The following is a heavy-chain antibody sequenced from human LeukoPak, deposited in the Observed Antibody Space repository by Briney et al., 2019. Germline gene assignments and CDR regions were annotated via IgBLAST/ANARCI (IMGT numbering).Heavy chain of an antibody. CDR1: GFTFSSYA. D-gene: IGHD3-10*01. V-gene: IGHV3-30*04. CDR3: ARGGRLLWFGELLPINYYYHMDV. CDR2: ISYDGSNK. Sequence: GGSLRLSCAASGFTFSSYAMHWVRQAPGKGLEWVAVISYDGSNKYYADSVKGRFTISRDNSKNTLYLQMNSLRAEDTAVYYCARGGRLLWFGELLPINYYYHMDVWGKGTTVTVSS. J-gene: IGHJ6*03.